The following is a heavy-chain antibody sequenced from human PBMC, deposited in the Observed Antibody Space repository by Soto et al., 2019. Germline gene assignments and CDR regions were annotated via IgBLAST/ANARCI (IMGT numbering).Heavy chain of an antibody. D-gene: IGHD2-8*01. CDR2: IKQNGSEK. Sequence: EVQLVESGGGLVQPGGSLRLSCAASGFTFSSYWMSWVRQAPGKGLEWVANIKQNGSEKSYVDSVKGRFTISRANAKNSLYLQMNSLRAEDTAVYYCARDRADIVLMVYAIDYWGQGTLVTVSS. CDR1: GFTFSSYW. CDR3: ARDRADIVLMVYAIDY. J-gene: IGHJ4*02. V-gene: IGHV3-7*01.